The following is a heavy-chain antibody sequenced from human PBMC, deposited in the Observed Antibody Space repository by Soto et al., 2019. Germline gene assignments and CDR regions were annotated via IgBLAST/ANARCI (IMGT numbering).Heavy chain of an antibody. V-gene: IGHV4-34*01. CDR2: INHSGST. D-gene: IGHD2-2*01. CDR3: ARYVVPAANSLYYYYYGMDV. Sequence: ETLSLTCAVYGGSFSGYYWSWIRQPPGKGLEWIGEINHSGSTNYNPSLKSRVTISVDTSKNQFSLKLSSVTAADTAVYYCARYVVPAANSLYYYYYGMDVWGQGTTVTVS. J-gene: IGHJ6*02. CDR1: GGSFSGYY.